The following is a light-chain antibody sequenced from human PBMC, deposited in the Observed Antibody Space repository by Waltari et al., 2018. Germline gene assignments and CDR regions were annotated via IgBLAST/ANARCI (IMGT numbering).Light chain of an antibody. CDR1: VLSEPH. J-gene: IGLJ1*01. V-gene: IGLV3-25*03. CDR2: SDS. CDR3: QSADTSGTYV. Sequence: SFALTQPPPVSVSPGQTARITCPRDVLSEPHSSWSQQRQGQAPILLIYSDSERPSGIPERFSGSSSGTTATLTISGVQAEDEADYYCQSADTSGTYVFGTGTQVTVL.